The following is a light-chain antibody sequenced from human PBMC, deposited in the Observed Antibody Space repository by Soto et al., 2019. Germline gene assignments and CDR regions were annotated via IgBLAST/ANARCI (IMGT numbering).Light chain of an antibody. CDR2: AAS. CDR3: QKNISSPYT. CDR1: QSITTF. V-gene: IGKV1-27*01. Sequence: DIQMTQSPSSLSASIGDRVTITCRASQSITTFLAWYQHKPGKIPKLLIYAASTLECGVPSRFSGSGSGTDFTLTISSLQPEDVATYYCQKNISSPYTFGRGTKVDI. J-gene: IGKJ3*01.